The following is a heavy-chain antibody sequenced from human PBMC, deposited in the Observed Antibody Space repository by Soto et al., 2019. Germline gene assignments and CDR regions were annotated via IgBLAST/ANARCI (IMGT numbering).Heavy chain of an antibody. Sequence: QVQLVQSGAEVKKPGASVKVSCKASGYTFTSYGISWVRQAPGQGLEWMGWISAYNGNTNYAQKLQGRVTMTTDTSTSTAYMELRSLRSDDTAVYYCARDLYCSITSCQYYYYGMDVWGQGTTVTVSS. CDR2: ISAYNGNT. J-gene: IGHJ6*02. V-gene: IGHV1-18*04. CDR1: GYTFTSYG. CDR3: ARDLYCSITSCQYYYYGMDV. D-gene: IGHD2-2*01.